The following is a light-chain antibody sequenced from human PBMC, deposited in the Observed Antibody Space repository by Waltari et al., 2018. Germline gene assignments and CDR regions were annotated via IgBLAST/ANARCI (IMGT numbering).Light chain of an antibody. CDR1: QSVSSY. J-gene: IGKJ4*01. V-gene: IGKV3-11*01. CDR3: QQRSKWPLT. CDR2: DAS. Sequence: EIVLTQSPATLSLSPGERATLSCRATQSVSSYLAWYQQRPGQAPRLLIYDASIRATGLPARFTGSGSETDFTLTISSLEPEDFAVYYCQQRSKWPLTFGGGTKVEIK.